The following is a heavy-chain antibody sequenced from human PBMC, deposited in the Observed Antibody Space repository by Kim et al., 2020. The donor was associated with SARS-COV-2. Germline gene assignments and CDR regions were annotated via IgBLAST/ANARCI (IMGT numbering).Heavy chain of an antibody. V-gene: IGHV4-39*01. D-gene: IGHD3-3*01. J-gene: IGHJ6*03. Sequence: SETLSLTCTVSGGSISSNDYYWDWIRQPPGKGLEWIGSIAYSGRTYYNPSLKSRVTISVDTSKNQISLKLSSVTAADTGVYYCARGIFGVVIIQYYYYYMDVGGKGTAPTVSS. CDR3: ARGIFGVVIIQYYYYYMDV. CDR2: IAYSGRT. CDR1: GGSISSNDYY.